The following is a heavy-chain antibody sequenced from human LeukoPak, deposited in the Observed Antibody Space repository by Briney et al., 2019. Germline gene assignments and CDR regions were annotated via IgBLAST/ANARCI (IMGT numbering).Heavy chain of an antibody. V-gene: IGHV3-21*01. CDR1: GFTFSPYS. Sequence: GGSLRLSCAASGFTFSPYSMNWVRQAPGKGLEWVSSISSSTSYKYYADSVKGRFTISRDNSKNTLYLQMNSLRAEDTAVYYCGSGLHSSSWPNDAFDIWGQGTMVTVSS. D-gene: IGHD6-13*01. J-gene: IGHJ3*02. CDR2: ISSSTSYK. CDR3: GSGLHSSSWPNDAFDI.